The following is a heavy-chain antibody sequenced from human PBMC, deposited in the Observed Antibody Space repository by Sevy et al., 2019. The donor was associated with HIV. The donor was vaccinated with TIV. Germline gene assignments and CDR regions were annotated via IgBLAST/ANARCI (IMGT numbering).Heavy chain of an antibody. D-gene: IGHD3-22*01. CDR3: ARAASGFDAFDI. Sequence: GGSLRLSCAASGFTFSSYEMNWVRHAPGKGLEWVSYISSSGSTIYYADSVKGRFTISRDNAKNSLYLQMNSLRAEDTAVYCCARAASGFDAFDIWGQGTMVTVSS. CDR1: GFTFSSYE. J-gene: IGHJ3*02. V-gene: IGHV3-48*03. CDR2: ISSSGSTI.